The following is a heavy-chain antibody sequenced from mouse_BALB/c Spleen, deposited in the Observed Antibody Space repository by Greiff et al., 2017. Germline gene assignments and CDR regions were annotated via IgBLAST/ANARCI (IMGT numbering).Heavy chain of an antibody. CDR3: AREGDGYYSAWFAY. J-gene: IGHJ3*01. V-gene: IGHV5-17*02. Sequence: DVQLVESGGGLVQPGGSRKLSCAASGFTFSSFGMHWVRQAPEKGLEWVAYISSGSSTIYYADTVKGRFTISRDNPKNTLFLQMTSLRSEDTAMYYCAREGDGYYSAWFAYWGQGTLVTVSA. CDR2: ISSGSSTI. D-gene: IGHD2-3*01. CDR1: GFTFSSFG.